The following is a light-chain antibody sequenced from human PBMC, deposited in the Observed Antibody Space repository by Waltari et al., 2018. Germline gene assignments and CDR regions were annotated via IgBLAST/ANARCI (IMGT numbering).Light chain of an antibody. CDR1: NFHIGEGND. Sequence: QSPLTQPPSVSGAPGQTVTISCNGTNFHIGEGNDVHWYQQFPGTVPKVLIHHNTLRPSGVPDRFSASKSSTSASLAITGLQPDDEADYYCQSYDSTVGGTVFGGGTKVTV. CDR2: HNT. J-gene: IGLJ3*02. CDR3: QSYDSTVGGTV. V-gene: IGLV1-40*01.